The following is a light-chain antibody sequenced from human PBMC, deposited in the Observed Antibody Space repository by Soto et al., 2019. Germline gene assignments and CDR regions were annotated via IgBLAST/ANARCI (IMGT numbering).Light chain of an antibody. J-gene: IGKJ5*01. V-gene: IGKV3-20*01. CDR1: QSVSSSY. Sequence: EIVLTQSPGTLSLSPGERATLSCRASQSVSSSYLAWYQQKPGQAPRLLIYGASSMATGIPDRFSGSGSGTDFTLTISRLEPEDFAVYYCQQYGSPGITFGQGTRLEIK. CDR3: QQYGSPGIT. CDR2: GAS.